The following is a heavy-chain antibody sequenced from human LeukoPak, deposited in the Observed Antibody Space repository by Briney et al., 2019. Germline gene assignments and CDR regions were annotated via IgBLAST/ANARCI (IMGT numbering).Heavy chain of an antibody. J-gene: IGHJ3*02. CDR3: ARERPVYYSHDAFDS. V-gene: IGHV3-11*01. CDR2: ISSSGSTI. CDR1: GFTFSDYY. D-gene: IGHD3-9*01. Sequence: GGSLRLSCAASGFTFSDYYMSWIRQAPGKGLEWVSYISSSGSTIYYADSVKGRFTISRGNAKNSLYLQTNSLRAEDTAVYYCARERPVYYSHDAFDSWGQGTMVTVSS.